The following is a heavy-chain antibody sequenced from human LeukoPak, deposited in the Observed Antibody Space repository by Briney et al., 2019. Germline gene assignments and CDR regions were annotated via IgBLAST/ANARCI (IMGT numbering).Heavy chain of an antibody. V-gene: IGHV5-51*01. D-gene: IGHD4-23*01. CDR3: ARRDYGGNSYFDS. CDR2: IYPGDSDT. J-gene: IGHJ4*02. CDR1: GYSFTSCW. Sequence: GESLKISCKGSGYSFTSCWIAWVRQMPGKGLEWMGIIYPGDSDTRYSPSFEGQVTISADKSTSTASVQWSSLKASDTAIYYCARRDYGGNSYFDSWGQGTLVTVSS.